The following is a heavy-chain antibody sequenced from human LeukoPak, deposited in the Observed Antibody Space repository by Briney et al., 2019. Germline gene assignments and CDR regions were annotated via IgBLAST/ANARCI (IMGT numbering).Heavy chain of an antibody. D-gene: IGHD3-10*01. CDR1: GFTFSSYA. J-gene: IGHJ5*02. V-gene: IGHV3-30*02. Sequence: PGGSLRLSCAASGFTFSSYAMSWVRQAPGKGLEWVAFIRYDGSNKYYADSVKGRFTISRDNSKNTLYLQMNSLRAEDTAAYYCAKDFSMVRGVPYTGDWFDPWGQGTLVTVSS. CDR3: AKDFSMVRGVPYTGDWFDP. CDR2: IRYDGSNK.